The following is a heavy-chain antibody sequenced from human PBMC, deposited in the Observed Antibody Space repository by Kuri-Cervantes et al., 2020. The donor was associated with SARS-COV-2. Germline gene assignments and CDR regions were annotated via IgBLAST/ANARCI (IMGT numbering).Heavy chain of an antibody. V-gene: IGHV3-64D*06. CDR2: ISSNGAT. J-gene: IGHJ4*01. Sequence: GESLKISCSASGFTFSSYAMHWVRQAPGKGLEYVSAISSNGATYYAGSVKGRFTISRDNSKNTMYLQMSSLRTEDTAIYHCFSSGWSRGDYWGRGTLVTVSS. D-gene: IGHD6-19*01. CDR1: GFTFSSYA. CDR3: FSSGWSRGDY.